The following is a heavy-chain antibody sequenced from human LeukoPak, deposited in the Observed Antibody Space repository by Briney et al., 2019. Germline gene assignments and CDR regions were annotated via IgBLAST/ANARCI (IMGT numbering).Heavy chain of an antibody. J-gene: IGHJ4*02. CDR2: ISGSGGST. CDR1: GFTFSSYA. CDR3: AKVGQQWLVFDY. Sequence: GGYLRLYCAASGFTFSSYAMSWVRQAPGKGLEWVSAISGSGGSTYYADSVKGRFTISRDNSKNTLYLQMTSLRAEDTAVYYCAKVGQQWLVFDYWGQGTLVTVSS. D-gene: IGHD6-19*01. V-gene: IGHV3-23*01.